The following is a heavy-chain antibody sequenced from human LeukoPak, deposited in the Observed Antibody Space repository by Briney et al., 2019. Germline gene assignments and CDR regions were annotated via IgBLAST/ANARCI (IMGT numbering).Heavy chain of an antibody. D-gene: IGHD6-13*01. CDR2: IYYSGST. CDR3: ARHRGAAAANWFDL. V-gene: IGHV4-59*08. Sequence: SETLSLTCTVSGGSISSYYWSWIRQPPGKGLEWIGYIYYSGSTNYNPSLKSRVTISVDTSKNQFSLKLSSVTAADTAVYYCARHRGAAAANWFDLWGQGTLVTVSS. CDR1: GGSISSYY. J-gene: IGHJ5*02.